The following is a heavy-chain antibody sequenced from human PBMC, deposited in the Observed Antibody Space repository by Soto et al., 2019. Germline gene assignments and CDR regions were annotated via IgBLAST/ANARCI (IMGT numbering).Heavy chain of an antibody. D-gene: IGHD3-16*01. CDR1: GFTFSIYS. V-gene: IGHV3-21*01. Sequence: PGGCLRLSCAASGFTFSIYSMNWVRQAPGKGLEWVSSISSRSSYIYYADSVKGRFTISRDNAKNSLYMQMNSLRAEDTAVYYCARGDVGDYYGMDVWGQGTTVTVSS. CDR2: ISSRSSYI. CDR3: ARGDVGDYYGMDV. J-gene: IGHJ6*02.